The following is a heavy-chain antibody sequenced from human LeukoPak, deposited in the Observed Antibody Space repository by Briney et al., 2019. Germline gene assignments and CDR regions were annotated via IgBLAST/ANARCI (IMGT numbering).Heavy chain of an antibody. V-gene: IGHV3-64*01. CDR1: GFTFSSYA. CDR3: ARLTRIVVVPAALDY. J-gene: IGHJ4*02. CDR2: ISSNGGST. D-gene: IGHD2-2*01. Sequence: GGSLRLSCAASGFTFSSYAMHWVRQAPGKGLEYVSAISSNGGSTYYANSVKGRFTISRDNSKNTLYLQMGSLRAEDMAVYYCARLTRIVVVPAALDYWGQGTLVTVSS.